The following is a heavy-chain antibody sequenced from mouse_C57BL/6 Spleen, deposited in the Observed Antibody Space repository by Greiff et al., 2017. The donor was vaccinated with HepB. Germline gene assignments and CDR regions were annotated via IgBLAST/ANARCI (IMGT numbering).Heavy chain of an antibody. Sequence: QVQLQQPGAELVRPGSSVKLSCKASGYTFTSYWMDWVKQRPGQGLEWIGNIYPSDSETHYNQKFKDKATLTVDKSSSTAYMQLSSLTSEDSAVYYCARAHYGSSYFDVWGTGTTVTVSS. J-gene: IGHJ1*03. D-gene: IGHD1-1*01. V-gene: IGHV1-61*01. CDR3: ARAHYGSSYFDV. CDR1: GYTFTSYW. CDR2: IYPSDSET.